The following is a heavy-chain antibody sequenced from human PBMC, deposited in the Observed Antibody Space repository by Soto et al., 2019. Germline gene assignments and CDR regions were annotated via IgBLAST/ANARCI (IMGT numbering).Heavy chain of an antibody. V-gene: IGHV3-48*02. J-gene: IGHJ5*02. CDR3: ARDSSGWLNWFDP. CDR2: TSGSSSTT. Sequence: EVQLVESGGGLVQPGGSLRLSCAASGFTFNSYNMNWVRQAPGKGLEWVSYTSGSSSTTFYADSVKGRFTISRDNAKNSLYLQMNSLRDEDTAVYYCARDSSGWLNWFDPWGQGTLVTVSS. D-gene: IGHD6-19*01. CDR1: GFTFNSYN.